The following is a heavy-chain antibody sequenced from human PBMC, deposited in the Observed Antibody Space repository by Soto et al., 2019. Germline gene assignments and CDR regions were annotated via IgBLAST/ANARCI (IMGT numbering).Heavy chain of an antibody. Sequence: LKISCKGSGYSFTSYWIGWVRQMPGKGLEWMGIIYPGDSDTRYSPSFQGQVTTSADKSISTAYLQWSSLKASDTAMYYCARGSGDSYGYIDYWGQGNLVTVSS. CDR2: IYPGDSDT. D-gene: IGHD5-18*01. J-gene: IGHJ4*02. V-gene: IGHV5-51*01. CDR3: ARGSGDSYGYIDY. CDR1: GYSFTSYW.